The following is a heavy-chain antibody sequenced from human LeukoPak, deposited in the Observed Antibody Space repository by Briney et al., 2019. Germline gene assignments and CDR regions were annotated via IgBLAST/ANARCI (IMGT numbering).Heavy chain of an antibody. CDR2: ISGNGGST. CDR3: AKSERVVYGSRNYYSLDY. V-gene: IGHV3-23*01. J-gene: IGHJ4*02. Sequence: GGSLRLSCTASGFTFSSFAMSWVRQAPGKGLEWGSAISGNGGSTYYAASAKGRFTISRDNSKNTLYLQMDSLRAEDTAVYYCAKSERVVYGSRNYYSLDYWGQGTLVTVSS. CDR1: GFTFSSFA. D-gene: IGHD3-10*01.